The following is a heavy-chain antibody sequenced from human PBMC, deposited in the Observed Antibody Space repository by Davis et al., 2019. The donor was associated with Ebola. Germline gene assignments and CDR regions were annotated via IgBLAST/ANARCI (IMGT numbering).Heavy chain of an antibody. CDR3: ARGGASGFWSGYFVAGWFDP. D-gene: IGHD3-3*01. V-gene: IGHV1-18*04. CDR2: ISGYNGNT. Sequence: AASVKVSCKASGYTFTGYYMHWVRQAPGQGPEWMGWISGYNGNTDYAQKFQSRVTMTTDTSTSTAYMELRSLRSDDTAVYYCARGGASGFWSGYFVAGWFDPWGQGTLVTVSS. CDR1: GYTFTGYY. J-gene: IGHJ5*02.